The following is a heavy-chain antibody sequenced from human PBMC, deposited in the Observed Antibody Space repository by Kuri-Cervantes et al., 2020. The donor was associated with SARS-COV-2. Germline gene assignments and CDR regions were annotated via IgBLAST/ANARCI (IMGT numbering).Heavy chain of an antibody. V-gene: IGHV3-23*01. CDR1: EFTFSSYV. CDR3: TKALSGCAGDCPTR. CDR2: ISVSGGST. Sequence: GGSLRPSCAASEFTFSSYVMTWVRQAPGKGLEWVSSISVSGGSTYYATSVKGRFTISRDNSKNTLYLQMNSLRAEYTAVYYCTKALSGCAGDCPTRWGQGTLVTVSS. J-gene: IGHJ4*02. D-gene: IGHD2-21*01.